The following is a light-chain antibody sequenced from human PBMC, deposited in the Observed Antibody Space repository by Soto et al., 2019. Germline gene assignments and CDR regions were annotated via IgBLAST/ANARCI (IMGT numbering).Light chain of an antibody. CDR2: DAS. V-gene: IGKV1-9*01. J-gene: IGKJ5*01. CDR3: QQYGSSPVT. CDR1: QGISTY. Sequence: DIQLTQSPSFLSASVGDTVTITCRASQGISTYLAWYQQKPGKAPNLLIYDASSLQSGVPSRFSGSGFGTEFTLTISRLEPEDFAVYYCQQYGSSPVTFGQGTRLEIK.